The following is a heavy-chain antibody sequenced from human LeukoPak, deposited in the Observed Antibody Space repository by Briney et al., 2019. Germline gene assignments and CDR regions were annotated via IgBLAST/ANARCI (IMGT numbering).Heavy chain of an antibody. V-gene: IGHV4-39*01. CDR3: ARPIVVVPLRAFDI. J-gene: IGHJ3*02. CDR2: IYYSGST. D-gene: IGHD2-21*01. CDR1: GGSISSSSYY. Sequence: SETLSLTCTVSGGSISSSSYYWGWIRQPPGKGLEWIGSIYYSGSTYYNPSLKSRVTISVDTSKNQFSLKLNSVTAADTAVYYCARPIVVVPLRAFDIWGQGTMVTVSS.